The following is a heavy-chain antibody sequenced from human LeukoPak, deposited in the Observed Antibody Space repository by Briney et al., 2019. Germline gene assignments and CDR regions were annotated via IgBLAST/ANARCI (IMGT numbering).Heavy chain of an antibody. J-gene: IGHJ4*02. Sequence: PGGSLRLSCAASGFTFSSYAMSWVRQAPGKGPEWVSAISGSGGSTYYADSVKGRFTISRDNSKNTLYLQMNSLRAEDTAVYYCASFHRVPSITFDYWGQGTLVTVSS. V-gene: IGHV3-23*01. CDR1: GFTFSSYA. CDR2: ISGSGGST. D-gene: IGHD3-10*01. CDR3: ASFHRVPSITFDY.